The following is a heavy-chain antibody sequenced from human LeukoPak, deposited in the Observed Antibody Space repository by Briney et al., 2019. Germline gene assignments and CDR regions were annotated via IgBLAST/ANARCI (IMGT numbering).Heavy chain of an antibody. CDR1: GYSISSGYY. V-gene: IGHV4-38-2*02. J-gene: IGHJ3*02. CDR3: ARHEVKGPTDAFDI. Sequence: SETLSLTCTVSGYSISSGYYWGWIRQPPGKGLEWIGSIYHSGRTFYNPSLKSRVTISVDTSKNQFSLKLTSVTAADTAVYYCARHEVKGPTDAFDIWGQGTMVTVSS. CDR2: IYHSGRT. D-gene: IGHD3-22*01.